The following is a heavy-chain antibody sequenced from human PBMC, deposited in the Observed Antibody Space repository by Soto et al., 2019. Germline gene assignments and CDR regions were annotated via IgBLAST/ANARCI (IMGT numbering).Heavy chain of an antibody. D-gene: IGHD1-1*01. CDR3: ARLGGNGTTR. CDR2: SYYSGST. V-gene: IGHV4-39*01. J-gene: IGHJ4*02. CDR1: GGHISSSSYY. Sequence: QLQLQESGPGLVKPSETLSLTCTVSGGHISSSSYYWGWIRQPPGKGREWIGSSYYSGSTYYNPSLKSRVTISVDTDKNQCSLKVSSVTAADTAVYYCARLGGNGTTRWGQGTLVTVSS.